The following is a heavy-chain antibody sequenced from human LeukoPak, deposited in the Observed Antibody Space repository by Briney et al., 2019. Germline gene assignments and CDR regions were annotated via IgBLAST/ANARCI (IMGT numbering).Heavy chain of an antibody. V-gene: IGHV3-74*01. Sequence: GGSLRLSCAASPFTFSSYWMHWVRQAPGKGLMWVSRINSDGYSISYADSVKGRFTISRDNAKNTLYLQMNSLRADDTAVYYCARGAGPMADWGQGTLVTVSS. D-gene: IGHD5-24*01. CDR1: PFTFSSYW. J-gene: IGHJ4*02. CDR3: ARGAGPMAD. CDR2: INSDGYSI.